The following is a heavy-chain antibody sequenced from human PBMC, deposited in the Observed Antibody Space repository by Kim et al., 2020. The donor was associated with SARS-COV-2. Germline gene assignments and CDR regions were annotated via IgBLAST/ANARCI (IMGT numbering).Heavy chain of an antibody. CDR3: ASTINSSSWYPQRTVYFDY. CDR2: IDPSDSYT. D-gene: IGHD6-13*01. Sequence: GESLKISCKGSGYSFTSYWISWVRQMPGKGLEWMGRIDPSDSYTNYSPSFQGHVTISADKSISTAYLQWSSLKASDTAMYYCASTINSSSWYPQRTVYFDYWGQGTLVTVSS. V-gene: IGHV5-10-1*01. J-gene: IGHJ4*02. CDR1: GYSFTSYW.